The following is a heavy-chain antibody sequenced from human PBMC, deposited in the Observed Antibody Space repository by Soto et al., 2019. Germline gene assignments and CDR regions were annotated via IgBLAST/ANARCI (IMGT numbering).Heavy chain of an antibody. V-gene: IGHV1-18*01. CDR3: ARVAGYGSGSRCFDT. CDR1: GNTVGTFG. J-gene: IGHJ4*02. D-gene: IGHD3-10*01. CDR2: IVGDSGAT. Sequence: QVQLMQSGTEVAKPGASVKVSCKTSGNTVGTFGLSWVLLAPGQGLEWMGWIVGDSGATVYSQKFQGRVTMYSDRSTNTPYMELRSLTSDDSALYYCARVAGYGSGSRCFDTWGQGTLVSVSS.